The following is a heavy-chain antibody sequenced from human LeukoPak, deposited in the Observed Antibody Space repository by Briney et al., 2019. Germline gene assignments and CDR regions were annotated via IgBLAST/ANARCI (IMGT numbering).Heavy chain of an antibody. CDR2: IYTSGST. CDR1: RVSVSSDY. CDR3: ARDLGSTSGWFDY. V-gene: IGHV4-4*07. J-gene: IGHJ4*02. Sequence: SETLSLTCTVSRVSVSSDYWSWIRQPAGTGLEWIGRIYTSGSTDYNPSLKSRVSISVDTSKNQISLKLTSVTAADTAVYYCARDLGSTSGWFDYWGQGTLVTVSS. D-gene: IGHD6-19*01.